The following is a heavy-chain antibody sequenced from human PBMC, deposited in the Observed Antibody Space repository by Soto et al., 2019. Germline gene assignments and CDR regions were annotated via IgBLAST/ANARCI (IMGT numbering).Heavy chain of an antibody. J-gene: IGHJ4*02. CDR1: GFTFSHYS. Sequence: EVQLVESGGGLVQPGGSLRLSCAASGFTFSHYSKNWVRQAPGKGLEWVSYISSSSYTMNYADSVEGRFTISRDNAKNSLYLQMNSLRDEDTAVYYCARDVDYWGQGTLVTVSS. CDR3: ARDVDY. CDR2: ISSSSYTM. V-gene: IGHV3-48*02.